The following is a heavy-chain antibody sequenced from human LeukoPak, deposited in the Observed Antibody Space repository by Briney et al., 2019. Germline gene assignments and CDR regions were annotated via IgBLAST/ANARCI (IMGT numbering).Heavy chain of an antibody. CDR1: GFTFSSYA. D-gene: IGHD6-19*01. Sequence: PGGSLRLSCAASGFTFSSYAMSWVRQAPGKGLEWVSAISGSGGSTYYADSVKGRFTISRDNSKNTLYLQMNSLRAEDTAVYYCVKDGGYSSGWKGIDYWGQGTLVTVSS. CDR3: VKDGGYSSGWKGIDY. J-gene: IGHJ4*02. CDR2: ISGSGGST. V-gene: IGHV3-23*01.